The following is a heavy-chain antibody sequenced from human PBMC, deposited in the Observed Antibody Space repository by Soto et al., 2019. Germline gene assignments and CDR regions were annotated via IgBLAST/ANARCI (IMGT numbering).Heavy chain of an antibody. Sequence: GSLRLSCAASGFTFSSYWMSWVRQAPGKGLEWVANIKQDGSEKYYVDSVKGRFTISRDNAKNSLYLQMNSLRAEDTAVYYCARDRRWDSYGELWFDPWGQGTLVTVSS. D-gene: IGHD5-18*01. CDR3: ARDRRWDSYGELWFDP. CDR1: GFTFSSYW. J-gene: IGHJ5*02. CDR2: IKQDGSEK. V-gene: IGHV3-7*01.